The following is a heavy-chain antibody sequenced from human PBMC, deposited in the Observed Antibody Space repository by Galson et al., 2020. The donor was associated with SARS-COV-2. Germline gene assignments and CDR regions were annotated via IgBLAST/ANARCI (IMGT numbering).Heavy chain of an antibody. J-gene: IGHJ6*02. V-gene: IGHV3-9*01. CDR2: ISWNSGSV. Sequence: SCAASGFTFDDYAMHWVRQAPGKGLEWVSGISWNSGSVGYADSVKGRFTISRDNAKNSLYLQMNSLRAEDTALYYCAKEIGYYYGMDVWGQGTTVTVSS. CDR3: AKEIGYYYGMDV. CDR1: GFTFDDYA.